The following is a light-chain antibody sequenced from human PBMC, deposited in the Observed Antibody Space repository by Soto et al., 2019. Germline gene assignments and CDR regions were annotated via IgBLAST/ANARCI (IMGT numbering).Light chain of an antibody. CDR2: DAS. Sequence: EIVLTQSPATLSLSPGERATLSCRASQSVSSYLAWYQQKPGQAPRLLIYDASNRATGIPARFSGSGSGTDFTLTISSLEPEAFAVYYCQQRSNWPPNFGPGTKVDIK. CDR1: QSVSSY. V-gene: IGKV3-11*01. CDR3: QQRSNWPPN. J-gene: IGKJ3*01.